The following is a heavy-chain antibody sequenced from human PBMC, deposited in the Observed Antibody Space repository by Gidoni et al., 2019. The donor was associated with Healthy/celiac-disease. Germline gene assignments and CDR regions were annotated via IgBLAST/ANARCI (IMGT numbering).Heavy chain of an antibody. CDR3: AKVGLKMVFFPFDY. CDR2: ISGSDGST. V-gene: IGHV3-23*01. D-gene: IGHD2-8*01. Sequence: EVLLLESGGGMVQPGGALRLSCAAPGFTVSSYDMSWVRQAPGKGREWIAAISGSDGSTYYADSVKGRFTISRDNSKNTLYLQMNSLRAEDTDVYYCAKVGLKMVFFPFDYWSQGTLVTVSS. CDR1: GFTVSSYD. J-gene: IGHJ4*02.